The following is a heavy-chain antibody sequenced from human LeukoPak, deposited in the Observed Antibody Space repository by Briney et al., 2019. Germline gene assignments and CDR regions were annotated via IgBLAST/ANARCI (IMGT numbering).Heavy chain of an antibody. CDR2: IDWDDDK. CDR1: GGSISSYYW. V-gene: IGHV2-70*11. J-gene: IGHJ4*02. D-gene: IGHD1-26*01. Sequence: TLSLTCTVSGGSISSYYWSWIRQPPGKALEWLARIDWDDDKYYSTSLKTRLTISKDTSKNQVVLTMTNMDPVDTATYYCARGTSGSCDFDYWGQGTLVTVSS. CDR3: ARGTSGSCDFDY.